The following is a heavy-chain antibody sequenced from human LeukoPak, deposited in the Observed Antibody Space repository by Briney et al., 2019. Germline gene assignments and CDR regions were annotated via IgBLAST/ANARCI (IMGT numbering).Heavy chain of an antibody. CDR2: ISSSSSYT. Sequence: GSLRLSCAASGFTFSDYYMSWIRQAPGKGLEWVSYISSSSSYTNYADSVKGRFTISRDNAKKSLYLQMNSLRAEDTAVYYCARGDGYGENDYGMDVWGQGTTVTVSS. J-gene: IGHJ6*02. V-gene: IGHV3-11*05. CDR3: ARGDGYGENDYGMDV. D-gene: IGHD4-17*01. CDR1: GFTFSDYY.